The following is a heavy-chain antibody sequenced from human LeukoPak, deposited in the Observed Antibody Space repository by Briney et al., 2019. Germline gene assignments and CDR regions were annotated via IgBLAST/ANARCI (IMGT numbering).Heavy chain of an antibody. CDR1: GFTFSSNS. Sequence: GGSLRLSCAASGFTFSSNSMNWVRQAPGKGLEWVSSISSSSSYIYYADSVKGRFTISRDNAKNSLYLQMNSLRAEDTAVYYCARSTGYCSSTSCYTYYFDYWGQGTLVTVSS. CDR3: ARSTGYCSSTSCYTYYFDY. J-gene: IGHJ4*02. CDR2: ISSSSSYI. V-gene: IGHV3-21*01. D-gene: IGHD2-2*02.